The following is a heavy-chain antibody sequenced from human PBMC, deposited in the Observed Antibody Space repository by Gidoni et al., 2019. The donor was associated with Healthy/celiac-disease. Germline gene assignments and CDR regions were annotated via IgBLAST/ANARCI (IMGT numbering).Heavy chain of an antibody. J-gene: IGHJ2*01. CDR2: IKSKTDGGTT. Sequence: GLPLSNGWMIWVRAAPGKRLEWVGRIKSKTDGGTTDYAAPVKGRFTISRDDSKNTLYLKLNSLKTEDTAVYYCTTDLSNEASSSWYRADRISPDCWYFDLWGRGTLVTVSS. D-gene: IGHD6-13*01. V-gene: IGHV3-15*01. CDR3: TTDLSNEASSSWYRADRISPDCWYFDL. CDR1: GLPLSNGW.